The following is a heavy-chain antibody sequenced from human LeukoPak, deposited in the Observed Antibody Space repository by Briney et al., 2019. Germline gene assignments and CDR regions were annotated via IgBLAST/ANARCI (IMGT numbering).Heavy chain of an antibody. Sequence: SETLSLTCAVYGGSFSGYYWSWIRQPPGKGLEWIGEINHSGSTNYNPSLKSRVTISVDTSKNQFSLKLSSVTAADTAVYYCARGPGRYYDFWSGYPNYYYYGMDVWGQGTTVTVSS. V-gene: IGHV4-34*01. CDR2: INHSGST. J-gene: IGHJ6*02. CDR1: GGSFSGYY. D-gene: IGHD3-3*01. CDR3: ARGPGRYYDFWSGYPNYYYYGMDV.